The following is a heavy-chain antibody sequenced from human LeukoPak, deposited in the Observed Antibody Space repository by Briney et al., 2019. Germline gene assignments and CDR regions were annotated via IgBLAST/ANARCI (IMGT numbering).Heavy chain of an antibody. CDR1: GFTFSSYE. Sequence: KTGGSLRLSCAASGFTFSSYEMNWVRQAPGKGLEWVSYISSSGSTIYYADSVKGRFTISRDNAKNSLYLQMNSLRAKDTAVYYCAREFGLRYFDWLLWGAFDIWGQGTMVTVSS. J-gene: IGHJ3*02. CDR2: ISSSGSTI. D-gene: IGHD3-9*01. CDR3: AREFGLRYFDWLLWGAFDI. V-gene: IGHV3-48*03.